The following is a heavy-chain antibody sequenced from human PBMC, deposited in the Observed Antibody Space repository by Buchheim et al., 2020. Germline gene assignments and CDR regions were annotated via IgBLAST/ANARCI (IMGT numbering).Heavy chain of an antibody. CDR2: IDRGGST. CDR3: VREFAYGSGSSFLDY. J-gene: IGHJ4*02. D-gene: IGHD3-10*01. V-gene: IGHV3-66*01. CDR1: GFTVNTNY. Sequence: EVQLVESGGGLVQPGGSLRLSCAVFGFTVNTNYMSWVRQAPGKGLEWVSVIDRGGSTYYADSVKGRFTISRDNYKNTVYLQMNSLRGEDTAVYYCVREFAYGSGSSFLDYWGQGTL.